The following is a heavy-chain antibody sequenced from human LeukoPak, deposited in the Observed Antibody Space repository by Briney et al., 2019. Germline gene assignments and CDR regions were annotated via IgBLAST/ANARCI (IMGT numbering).Heavy chain of an antibody. CDR1: GGSISSYY. Sequence: SETLSLTCTVSGGSISSYYWSWIRQPPGKGLEWIGYIYYSGSTNYNPSLKSRVTISVDTSKSQFSLKLSSVTAADTAVYYCARWGDYYGSGSFDYWGQGTLVTVSS. J-gene: IGHJ4*02. V-gene: IGHV4-59*01. D-gene: IGHD3-10*01. CDR3: ARWGDYYGSGSFDY. CDR2: IYYSGST.